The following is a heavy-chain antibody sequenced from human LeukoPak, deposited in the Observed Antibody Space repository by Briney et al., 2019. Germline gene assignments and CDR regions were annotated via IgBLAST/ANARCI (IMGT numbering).Heavy chain of an antibody. D-gene: IGHD2-2*02. V-gene: IGHV3-48*03. CDR3: ALMRDGYTH. Sequence: PGGSLRLSCAASGFTFSSYEMNWVRQAPGKGLEWVSYISSSGSTIYYADSVKGRFTISRDNAKNTLYLQMNSLRAEDTAVYYCALMRDGYTHWGQGTLVTVSS. CDR1: GFTFSSYE. CDR2: ISSSGSTI. J-gene: IGHJ4*02.